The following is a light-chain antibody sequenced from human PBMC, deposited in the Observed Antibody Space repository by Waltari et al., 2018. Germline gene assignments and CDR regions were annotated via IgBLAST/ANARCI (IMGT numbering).Light chain of an antibody. J-gene: IGLJ3*02. V-gene: IGLV2-14*03. Sequence: HSALTQPASVSGSPGQTVTISCTGTSSDSGRYNYVPCYQHHPDKVPKLIIYDVNNRPSGISDRFSASKSGDTASLTISGLRAEDEADYYCSSFVGANNLAWVFGGGTKVTV. CDR1: SSDSGRYNY. CDR3: SSFVGANNLAWV. CDR2: DVN.